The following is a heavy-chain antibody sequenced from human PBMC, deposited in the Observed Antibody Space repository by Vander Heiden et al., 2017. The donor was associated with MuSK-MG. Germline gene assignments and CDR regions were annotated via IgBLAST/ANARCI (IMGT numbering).Heavy chain of an antibody. J-gene: IGHJ4*02. Sequence: QVQLVQSGAEVTKPGSSVKVSCKASGGTFSSYAISWVRQDPGQGLEWMGGIIPIFGTANYAQKFKGRVTMTADESTSTAYMELSSLRSEDTAVYYCARDPDYGGKSYLDYWGQGTLVTVSS. CDR3: ARDPDYGGKSYLDY. CDR2: IIPIFGTA. CDR1: GGTFSSYA. D-gene: IGHD4-17*01. V-gene: IGHV1-69*01.